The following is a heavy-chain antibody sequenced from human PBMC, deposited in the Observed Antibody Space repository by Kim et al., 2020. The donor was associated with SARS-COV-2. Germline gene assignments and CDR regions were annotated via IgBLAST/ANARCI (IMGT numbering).Heavy chain of an antibody. D-gene: IGHD3-3*01. Sequence: ASVKVSCKASGYTFTSYAMNWVRQAPGQGLEWMGWINTNTGNPAYAQGFTGRFVFSLDTSVSTAYLQISSLKAEDTAVYYCARDSRIFGGRGLGYWGQGTLVTVSS. J-gene: IGHJ4*02. CDR3: ARDSRIFGGRGLGY. CDR1: GYTFTSYA. V-gene: IGHV7-4-1*02. CDR2: INTNTGNP.